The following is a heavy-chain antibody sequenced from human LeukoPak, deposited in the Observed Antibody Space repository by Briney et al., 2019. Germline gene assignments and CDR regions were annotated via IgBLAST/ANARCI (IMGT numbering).Heavy chain of an antibody. J-gene: IGHJ3*02. D-gene: IGHD3-22*01. Sequence: GGSLRLSCAASEFTFSNFAMSWVRQAPGKGLEWVSTIRGSGDNTYYEDLVKGRFTSSRDNSKTTLSLHMNTLRAEDTAVYYCAKDLLQTFFFDSSGYYSDAFGMWGQGTMVTVSP. CDR2: IRGSGDNT. V-gene: IGHV3-23*01. CDR3: AKDLLQTFFFDSSGYYSDAFGM. CDR1: EFTFSNFA.